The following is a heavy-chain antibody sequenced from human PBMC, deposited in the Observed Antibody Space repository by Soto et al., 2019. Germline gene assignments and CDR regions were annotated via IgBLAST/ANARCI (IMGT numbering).Heavy chain of an antibody. J-gene: IGHJ4*02. D-gene: IGHD4-17*01. CDR3: ARSPDSGDYVDY. Sequence: QVQLQESGPRLVQPSETLCLTCSVSGGSVSSDSYYWSWIRQPPGAGLEWIGYIYFSGTTNYNPSLESRVTILVDSSKNQFSLKLSSVTAADTAVYYCARSPDSGDYVDYWGQGTLVAVSS. CDR2: IYFSGTT. CDR1: GGSVSSDSYY. V-gene: IGHV4-61*01.